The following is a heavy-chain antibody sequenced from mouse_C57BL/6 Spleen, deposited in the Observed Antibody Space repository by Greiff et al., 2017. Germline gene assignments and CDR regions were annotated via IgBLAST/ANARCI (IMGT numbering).Heavy chain of an antibody. CDR3: ARANEAY. J-gene: IGHJ4*01. V-gene: IGHV1-54*01. CDR2: INPGSGGT. Sequence: VQLQQSGAELVRPGTSVKVSCKASGYAFTNYLIEWVKQRPGQGLEWIGVINPGSGGTNYNEKFKGKATLTADKSSSTAYMQLSSLTSEDSAVYFCARANEAYWGQGTSVTVSS. CDR1: GYAFTNYL.